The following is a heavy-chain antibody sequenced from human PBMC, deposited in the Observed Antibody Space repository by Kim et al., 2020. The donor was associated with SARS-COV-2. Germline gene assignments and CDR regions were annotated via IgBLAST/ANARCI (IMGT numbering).Heavy chain of an antibody. CDR1: GYTFTSYA. J-gene: IGHJ6*02. V-gene: IGHV1-3*01. CDR3: ARKILWFGELGEYGMDV. D-gene: IGHD3-10*01. Sequence: ASVKVSCKASGYTFTSYAMHWVRQAPGQRLEWMGWINAGNGNTKYSQKFQGRVTITRDTSASTAYMELSSLRSEDTAVYYCARKILWFGELGEYGMDVWGQGTTVTVSS. CDR2: INAGNGNT.